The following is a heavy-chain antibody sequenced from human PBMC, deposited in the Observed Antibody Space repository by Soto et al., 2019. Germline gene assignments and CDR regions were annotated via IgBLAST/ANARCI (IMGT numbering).Heavy chain of an antibody. CDR3: ARGGYLPD. V-gene: IGHV3-66*01. J-gene: IGHJ4*02. CDR1: GFTVSSNL. Sequence: EVHLVESGGGLVQAGGSLTLSCAASGFTVSSNLMNWVRQAPGKGLEWVSVIYTIGSTYHADFVKGRFTISKDNSKNTVYLQMNSLRAEDTAVYYCARGGYLPDWGQGTLVTVSS. CDR2: IYTIGST. D-gene: IGHD5-18*01.